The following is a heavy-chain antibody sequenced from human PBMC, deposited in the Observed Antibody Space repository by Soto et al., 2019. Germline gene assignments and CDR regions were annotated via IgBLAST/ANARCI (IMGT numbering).Heavy chain of an antibody. V-gene: IGHV1-2*04. D-gene: IGHD2-15*01. CDR2: INPNSGGT. Sequence: GASVKVSCKASGYTFTGYYMHWVRQAPGQGLEWMGWINPNSGGTNYAQKFQGWVTMTRDTSISTAYMELSRLRSDDTAVYYCARAFGDGSRYYYYMDVWGKGTTVTVSS. J-gene: IGHJ6*03. CDR1: GYTFTGYY. CDR3: ARAFGDGSRYYYYMDV.